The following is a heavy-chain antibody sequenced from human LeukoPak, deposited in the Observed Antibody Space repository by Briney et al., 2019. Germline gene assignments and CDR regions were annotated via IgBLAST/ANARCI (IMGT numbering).Heavy chain of an antibody. CDR1: GGTFSSYA. J-gene: IGHJ4*02. CDR3: ARDGVGATVDGFDY. CDR2: IIPIFGTA. D-gene: IGHD1-26*01. V-gene: IGHV1-69*01. Sequence: GASVKVSCKASGGTFSSYAISWVRQAPGQGLEWMGGIIPIFGTANYAQKFQGRVTITADESTSTAYMELSSLRSEDTAVYYCARDGVGATVDGFDYWGQGTLVTVSS.